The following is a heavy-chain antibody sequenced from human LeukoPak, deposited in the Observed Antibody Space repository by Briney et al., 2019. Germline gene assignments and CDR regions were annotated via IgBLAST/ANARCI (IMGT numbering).Heavy chain of an antibody. V-gene: IGHV3-7*01. J-gene: IGHJ4*02. Sequence: GGSLRLSCAASGFTFSTYWMSWVRQAPGKGLERVANIKEDGSEKYYVDSLKGRFTISRDNVKNSLYLQINSLRAEDTAVYYCGRDSFETDIDYWGQGTLVTVSS. CDR2: IKEDGSEK. CDR3: GRDSFETDIDY. CDR1: GFTFSTYW. D-gene: IGHD1-14*01.